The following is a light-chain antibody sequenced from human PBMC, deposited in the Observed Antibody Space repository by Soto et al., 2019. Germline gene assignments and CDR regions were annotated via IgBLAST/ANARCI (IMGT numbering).Light chain of an antibody. Sequence: QSVLTPPASVAGSPGQSITISCTGTSSDVGGYKYVSWYQQYPGKAPKLMIYEVSSRPSGVSNRFSGSKSGNTASLTISGLQAEDEADYYCSSFTSTSTLYVFGSGTKV. CDR2: EVS. V-gene: IGLV2-14*01. J-gene: IGLJ1*01. CDR3: SSFTSTSTLYV. CDR1: SSDVGGYKY.